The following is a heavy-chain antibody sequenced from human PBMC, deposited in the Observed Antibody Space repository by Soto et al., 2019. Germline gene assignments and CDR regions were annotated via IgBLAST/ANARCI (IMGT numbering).Heavy chain of an antibody. CDR2: VWFDGNAK. CDR3: ARADDSSLDF. D-gene: IGHD3-22*01. J-gene: IGHJ4*02. Sequence: VGSLRLSCAASGFTFSNYGMHWVGQAPGKGLEWVAVVWFDGNAKFYADSVKGRFAISRYNSKNTLYLQMNSLRAEDTAVYYCARADDSSLDFRGLGILVTVSS. CDR1: GFTFSNYG. V-gene: IGHV3-33*01.